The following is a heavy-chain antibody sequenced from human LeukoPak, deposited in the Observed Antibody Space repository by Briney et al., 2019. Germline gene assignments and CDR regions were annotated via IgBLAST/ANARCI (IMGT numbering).Heavy chain of an antibody. D-gene: IGHD2-8*02. CDR3: ARVYCTGGMCYTGLDY. V-gene: IGHV3-48*02. CDR1: GFSVRTYG. CDR2: ISGTSASI. J-gene: IGHJ4*02. Sequence: GGSLRLSWAASGFSVRTYGVNWVRQAPGKGRGWGSYISGTSASIYDADSVKGRFTISRDNAKTSLHLQMNSLRDGDTAYYYCARVYCTGGMCYTGLDYWGQGTLVTVPS.